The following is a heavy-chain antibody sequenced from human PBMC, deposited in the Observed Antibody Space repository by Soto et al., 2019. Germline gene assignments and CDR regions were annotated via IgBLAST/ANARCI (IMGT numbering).Heavy chain of an antibody. CDR1: GGSLSSYY. D-gene: IGHD6-13*01. CDR2: IYYTGLS. V-gene: IGHV4-59*01. Sequence: PSETLSLTCTVSGGSLSSYYWSWIRQPPGKGLEWIGYIYYTGLSNSNPSLNSRVTMSVDTSKNQFSLKLSSVTAADTAVYYCASHSSHWPFFDFWRQGTLVTVSS. CDR3: ASHSSHWPFFDF. J-gene: IGHJ4*02.